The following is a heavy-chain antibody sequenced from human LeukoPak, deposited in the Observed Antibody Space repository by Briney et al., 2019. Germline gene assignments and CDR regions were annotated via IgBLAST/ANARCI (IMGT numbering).Heavy chain of an antibody. J-gene: IGHJ4*02. D-gene: IGHD5-18*01. V-gene: IGHV3-23*01. CDR1: GFTFSSYS. Sequence: GGSLRLSCAASGFTFSSYSMNWVRQAPGKGLEWVSAISGSGGSTYYADSVKGRFTISRDNSMNTLYLQMNSLIAEDTSVYYCAKDGSRYGTPNGYWGQGTLATVSA. CDR2: ISGSGGST. CDR3: AKDGSRYGTPNGY.